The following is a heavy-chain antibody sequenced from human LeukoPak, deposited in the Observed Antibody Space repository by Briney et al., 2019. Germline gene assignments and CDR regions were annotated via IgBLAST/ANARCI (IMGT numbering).Heavy chain of an antibody. J-gene: IGHJ4*02. Sequence: GGSLRLSCTASGFTFSTYAMTWLRQPPGKGLEWVAVIWYDGSNKYYADSVKGRFTISRDNSKNTLYLQMNSLRAEDTAVYYCATHPDCSGGSCPDYWGQGTLVTVFS. D-gene: IGHD2-15*01. CDR1: GFTFSTYA. V-gene: IGHV3-33*08. CDR3: ATHPDCSGGSCPDY. CDR2: IWYDGSNK.